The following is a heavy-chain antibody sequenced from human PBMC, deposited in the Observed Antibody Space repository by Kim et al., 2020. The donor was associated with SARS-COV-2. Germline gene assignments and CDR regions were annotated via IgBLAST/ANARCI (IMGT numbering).Heavy chain of an antibody. CDR1: GFTFSSYG. Sequence: GGSLRLSCAASGFTFSSYGMHWVRQAPGKGLEWLAVISYDGSNKYYADSVKGRFTISRDNSKNTLYLQMNSLRAEDTAVYYCAKDRGVGTYFDYWGQGTLVTVPS. V-gene: IGHV3-30*18. J-gene: IGHJ4*02. D-gene: IGHD3-10*01. CDR3: AKDRGVGTYFDY. CDR2: ISYDGSNK.